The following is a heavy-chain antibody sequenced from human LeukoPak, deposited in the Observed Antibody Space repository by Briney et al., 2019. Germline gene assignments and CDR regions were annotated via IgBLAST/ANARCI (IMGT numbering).Heavy chain of an antibody. V-gene: IGHV4-39*07. CDR3: ARDNTLQYPPNFDY. J-gene: IGHJ4*02. CDR1: GGSISSSSYY. D-gene: IGHD4-11*01. CDR2: IYYRGST. Sequence: SETLSLTCTVSGGSISSSSYYWGWIRQPPGKGLEWIVSIYYRGSTYYNPSLKSRVTISVGTSNIQFSLKLSSVTAADTAVYYCARDNTLQYPPNFDYWGQGTLVTVSS.